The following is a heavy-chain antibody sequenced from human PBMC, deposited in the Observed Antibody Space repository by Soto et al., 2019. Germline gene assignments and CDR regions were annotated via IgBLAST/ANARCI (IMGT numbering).Heavy chain of an antibody. J-gene: IGHJ6*03. CDR3: ARDPRGTYYYGSGSYLTYYMDV. CDR2: IWYDGSNK. D-gene: IGHD3-10*01. Sequence: QAPGKGLEWVAVIWYDGSNKYYADSVKGRFTISRDNSKNTLYLQMNSLRAEDTAVYYCARDPRGTYYYGSGSYLTYYMDVWGKGTTVTVSS. V-gene: IGHV3-33*01.